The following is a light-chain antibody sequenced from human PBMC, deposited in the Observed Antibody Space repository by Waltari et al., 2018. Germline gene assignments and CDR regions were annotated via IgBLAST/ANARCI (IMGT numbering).Light chain of an antibody. CDR2: EAV. V-gene: IGLV2-23*01. CDR3: CSYTGSSTSYG. J-gene: IGLJ1*01. Sequence: QSALTQSASVSGSPGQSITISCTGASADLSSYNLVSWYQHHPAKAPKLMIYEAVKRPSGVSNRFSGAKSGTTASLIISGLQADDEADYYCCSYTGSSTSYGCGSGTKVTVL. CDR1: SADLSSYNL.